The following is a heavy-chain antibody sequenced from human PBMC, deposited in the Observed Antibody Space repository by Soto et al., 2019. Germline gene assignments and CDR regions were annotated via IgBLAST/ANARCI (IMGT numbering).Heavy chain of an antibody. CDR3: ARDDVLCDGGRCYGVPLDV. V-gene: IGHV3-66*01. Sequence: EVHLVESGGGLVQPGGSLRLSCAASGFTVSSKYMSWVRQAPGKGLEWVSLIQSGGPTYYADSVKGRFTISRDTSENTLHLQMDGLRAEDPAVYYCARDDVLCDGGRCYGVPLDVWGKWTTVTVSS. CDR1: GFTVSSKY. J-gene: IGHJ6*04. CDR2: IQSGGPT. D-gene: IGHD2-15*01.